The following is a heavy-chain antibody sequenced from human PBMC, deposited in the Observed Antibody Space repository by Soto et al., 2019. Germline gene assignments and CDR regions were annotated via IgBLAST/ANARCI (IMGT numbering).Heavy chain of an antibody. Sequence: QVQLVQSGAEVKKPGASVKVSCKASGYTFTSYGISWVRQAPGQGLEWMGWISAYNGNTNYAQKLQGRVTMTTDTSTSTAYMELRSLRSDDTAVYYCARDLKEIQRVQIDYYYYMDVWGKGTTVTVSS. V-gene: IGHV1-18*01. D-gene: IGHD6-6*01. CDR1: GYTFTSYG. CDR3: ARDLKEIQRVQIDYYYYMDV. CDR2: ISAYNGNT. J-gene: IGHJ6*03.